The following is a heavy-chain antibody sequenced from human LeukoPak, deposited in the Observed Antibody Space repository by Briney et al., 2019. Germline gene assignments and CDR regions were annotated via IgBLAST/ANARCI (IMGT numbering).Heavy chain of an antibody. Sequence: QPGGPLRLSCAASGFGFTSYVMSWVRQTPGKGLEWVSTINNRAGSTYYADSVKGRFTISRDTSKNTLYVQMNSLGADDTAMYYCATHLEYNWNYFAYWGQGTPVTVSS. CDR3: ATHLEYNWNYFAY. V-gene: IGHV3-23*01. CDR1: GFGFTSYV. J-gene: IGHJ4*02. CDR2: INNRAGST. D-gene: IGHD1-20*01.